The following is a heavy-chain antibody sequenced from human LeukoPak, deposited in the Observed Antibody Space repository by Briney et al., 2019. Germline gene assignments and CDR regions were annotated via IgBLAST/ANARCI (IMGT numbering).Heavy chain of an antibody. CDR3: VRGGPSTWF. J-gene: IGHJ4*02. V-gene: IGHV3-74*01. D-gene: IGHD3-22*01. Sequence: QPGGSLRLSCAASGFTFKLYWMHWVRQVPGKGPVWVARINDEGSDTVYADSVKGRFTISRDDAKNMLFLQMNSLRGEDTAVYHCVRGGPSTWFWGQGTLVTVSS. CDR1: GFTFKLYW. CDR2: INDEGSDT.